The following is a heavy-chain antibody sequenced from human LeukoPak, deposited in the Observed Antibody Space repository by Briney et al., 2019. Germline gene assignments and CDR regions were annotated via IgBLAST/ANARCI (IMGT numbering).Heavy chain of an antibody. CDR2: INHSGST. V-gene: IGHV4-38-2*02. CDR1: GYSISSGYY. Sequence: SETLSLTCTVSGYSISSGYYWGWIRQPPGKGLEWIGEINHSGSTNHNPSLKSRVTISVDTSKNQFSLKLSSVTAADTAVYYCARHNIGNRRAFDIWGQGTMVTVSS. D-gene: IGHD2/OR15-2a*01. CDR3: ARHNIGNRRAFDI. J-gene: IGHJ3*02.